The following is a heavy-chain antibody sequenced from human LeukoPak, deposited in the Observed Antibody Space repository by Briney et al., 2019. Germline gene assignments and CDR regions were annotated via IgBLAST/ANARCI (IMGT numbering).Heavy chain of an antibody. CDR3: ATDRGIVHHHNAAIPSGGYYYGMDV. CDR1: GGTFSSYA. Sequence: EASVKVSCKASGGTFSSYAISWVRQAPGQGLEWMGGIIPIFGTANYAQKFQGRVTITADESTSTAYMELSSLRSEDTAVYYCATDRGIVHHHNAAIPSGGYYYGMDVWGQGTTVTVSS. CDR2: IIPIFGTA. J-gene: IGHJ6*02. V-gene: IGHV1-69*13. D-gene: IGHD2-8*01.